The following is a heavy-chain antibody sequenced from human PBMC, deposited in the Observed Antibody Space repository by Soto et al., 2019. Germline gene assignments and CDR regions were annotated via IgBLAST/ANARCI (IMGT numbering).Heavy chain of an antibody. Sequence: QVQLVQSGAEVKKPGSSVKVSCKASGGTFSSYAISWVRQAPGQELEWMGGIIPIFGTANYAQKFQGRVTITADKSTSTAYVELSSLRAEDTAVYYCARRSGGEFGFDYCGQGPLVIVSS. V-gene: IGHV1-69*06. CDR1: GGTFSSYA. D-gene: IGHD3-10*01. CDR3: ARRSGGEFGFDY. J-gene: IGHJ4*02. CDR2: IIPIFGTA.